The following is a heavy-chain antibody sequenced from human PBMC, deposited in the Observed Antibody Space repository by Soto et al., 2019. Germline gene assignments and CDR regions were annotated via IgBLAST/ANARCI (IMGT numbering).Heavy chain of an antibody. CDR3: VMVDNYVTPTPQDV. J-gene: IGHJ6*02. V-gene: IGHV1-18*01. Sequence: QVQLVQSGDEVKKPGASVKVSCKASGYIFVNYGIAWVRQAPGQGLEWMGWISPYTGNTHSATKIQGRLTMTTDTSTSTAYMDLGSLASDDTAVYYCVMVDNYVTPTPQDVWGQGTTVTVSS. D-gene: IGHD3-16*01. CDR2: ISPYTGNT. CDR1: GYIFVNYG.